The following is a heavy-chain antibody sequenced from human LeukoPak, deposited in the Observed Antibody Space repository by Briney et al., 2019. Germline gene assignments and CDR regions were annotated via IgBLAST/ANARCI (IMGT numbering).Heavy chain of an antibody. CDR3: ARPYSSGWYYFAY. J-gene: IGHJ4*02. CDR1: GYTFTGYY. CDR2: INPNSGGT. D-gene: IGHD6-19*01. V-gene: IGHV1-2*02. Sequence: GASVKVSCKASGYTFTGYYMHWVRQAPGQGLEWMGWINPNSGGTNYAQKFQGRVTMTRDTSISTAYMELSRLRSDDTAVYYCARPYSSGWYYFAYWGQGTLVTVSS.